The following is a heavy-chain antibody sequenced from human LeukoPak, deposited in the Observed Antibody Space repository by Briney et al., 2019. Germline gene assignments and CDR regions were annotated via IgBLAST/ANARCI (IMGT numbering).Heavy chain of an antibody. CDR3: ARELLWFGERTTHVDY. Sequence: SQTLSLTCAISGDSVSSNSAAWNWIRQSPSRGLEWLGRTYYRSKWYNDYAVSVKSRIAINPDTSKNQFSLQLNSVTPEDTAVYYCARELLWFGERTTHVDYWGQGTLVTVSS. V-gene: IGHV6-1*01. CDR2: TYYRSKWYN. D-gene: IGHD3-10*01. CDR1: GDSVSSNSAA. J-gene: IGHJ4*02.